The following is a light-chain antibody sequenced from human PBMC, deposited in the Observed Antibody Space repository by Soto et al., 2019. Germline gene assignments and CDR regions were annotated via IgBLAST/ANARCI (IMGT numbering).Light chain of an antibody. CDR2: SND. CDR3: AAWDDSLNGSV. V-gene: IGLV1-44*01. CDR1: SSNIGRNT. J-gene: IGLJ1*01. Sequence: QSVLTQPPSASGTPGQRVTISCSGSSSNIGRNTVNWYQQFPGTAPKLLIYSNDQRPSGVPDRFSASKSGTSASLAISGLQSEDEADYYCAAWDDSLNGSVFGTGTRSPS.